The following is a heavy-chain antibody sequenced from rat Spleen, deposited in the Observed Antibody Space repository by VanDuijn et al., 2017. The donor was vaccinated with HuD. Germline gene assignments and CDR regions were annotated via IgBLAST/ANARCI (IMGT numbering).Heavy chain of an antibody. D-gene: IGHD1-7*01. V-gene: IGHV5-25*01. CDR1: GFAFSDHY. CDR2: ISTGGGNT. CDR3: ERQWDY. Sequence: EVQLVESDGGLVQPGRSLKLSCAASGFAFSDHYVAWVRQGPTKGLEWVATISTGGGNTYYRDSVKGRLTISRDNTKSTLYLQMDSLRSEDTAIYYWERQWDYWGQGTLVTVSS. J-gene: IGHJ3*01.